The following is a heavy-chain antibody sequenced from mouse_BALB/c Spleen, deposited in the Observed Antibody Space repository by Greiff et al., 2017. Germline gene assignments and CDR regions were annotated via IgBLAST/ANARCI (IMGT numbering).Heavy chain of an antibody. CDR2: ILPGSGST. CDR1: GYTFSSYW. CDR3: APGVHVLSMDY. D-gene: IGHD2-14*01. J-gene: IGHJ4*01. Sequence: QVQLQQSGAELMKPGASVKISCKATGYTFSSYWIEWVKQRPGHGLEWIGEILPGSGSTNYNEKFKGKATFTADTSSNTAYMQLSSLTSEDSAVYYCAPGVHVLSMDYWGQGTSVTVSS. V-gene: IGHV1-9*01.